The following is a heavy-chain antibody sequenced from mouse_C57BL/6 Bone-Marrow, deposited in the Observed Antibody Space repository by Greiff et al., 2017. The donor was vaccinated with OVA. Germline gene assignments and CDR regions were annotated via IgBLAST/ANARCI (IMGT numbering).Heavy chain of an antibody. CDR1: GYTFTDYE. J-gene: IGHJ4*01. CDR3: TRGDSIYYAMDY. CDR2: IDPETGGT. Sequence: VQLKASGAELVRPGASVTLSCKASGYTFTDYEMPWVKQTPVHGLEWIGAIDPETGGTAYNQKFTGKAILTADKSSSTAYMELRSMTSEDSAVYYCTRGDSIYYAMDYWGQGTSVTVSS. V-gene: IGHV1-15*01. D-gene: IGHD2-10*02.